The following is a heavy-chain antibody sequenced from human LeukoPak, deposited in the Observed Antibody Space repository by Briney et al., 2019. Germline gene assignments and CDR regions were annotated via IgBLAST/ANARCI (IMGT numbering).Heavy chain of an antibody. D-gene: IGHD2-15*01. CDR1: GFTFDDYA. Sequence: GGSLRLPCAASGFTFDDYAMHWVRQAPGKGLEWVSGISWNSGSIGYADSVKGRFTISRDNAKNSLYLQMNSLRAEDTAVYYCAKSVVVITFRFDDWGQGALVTVSS. CDR3: AKSVVVITFRFDD. J-gene: IGHJ4*02. CDR2: ISWNSGSI. V-gene: IGHV3-9*01.